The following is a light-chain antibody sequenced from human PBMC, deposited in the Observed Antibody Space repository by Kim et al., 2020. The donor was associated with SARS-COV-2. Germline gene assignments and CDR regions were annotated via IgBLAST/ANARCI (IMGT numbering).Light chain of an antibody. CDR2: GKY. V-gene: IGLV3-19*01. CDR1: SLRNYY. J-gene: IGLJ3*02. Sequence: SSELTQDPAVSVALGQTVRLTCQGDSLRNYYATWYQQRPGQAPVLVLYGKYNRPSGIPDRFSGSASGNTASFTITGAQAEDEADYYCNSRDSSGDHVVFGGGTQLTVL. CDR3: NSRDSSGDHVV.